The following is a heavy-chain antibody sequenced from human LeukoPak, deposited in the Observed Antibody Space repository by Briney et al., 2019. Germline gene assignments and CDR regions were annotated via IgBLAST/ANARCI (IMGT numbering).Heavy chain of an antibody. CDR3: ARDRDNYYDSSGYYSGTGV. CDR2: IYHSGST. CDR1: GYSISSGYY. V-gene: IGHV4-38-2*02. D-gene: IGHD3-22*01. Sequence: PSETLSLTCTVSGYSISSGYYWGWIRQPPGKGLEWIGSIYHSGSTYYNPSLKSRVTISVDTSKNQFSLKLSSVTAADTAVYYCARDRDNYYDSSGYYSGTGVWGQGTLVTVSS. J-gene: IGHJ4*02.